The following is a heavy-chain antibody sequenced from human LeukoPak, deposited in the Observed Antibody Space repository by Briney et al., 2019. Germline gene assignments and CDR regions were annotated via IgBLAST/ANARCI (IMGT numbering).Heavy chain of an antibody. Sequence: GGSLRLSCAASGFTFSSYSMNWVRQAPGKGLEWVSSISSSSSYIYYADSVKGRFTISRDNAKNSLHLQMNSLRAEGTAVYYCATGIAAAGTVYWGQGTLVTVSS. V-gene: IGHV3-21*01. J-gene: IGHJ4*02. CDR1: GFTFSSYS. CDR3: ATGIAAAGTVY. D-gene: IGHD6-13*01. CDR2: ISSSSSYI.